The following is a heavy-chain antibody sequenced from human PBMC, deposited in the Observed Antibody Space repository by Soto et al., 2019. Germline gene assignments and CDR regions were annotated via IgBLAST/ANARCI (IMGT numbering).Heavy chain of an antibody. CDR1: GFTFSSYA. J-gene: IGHJ4*02. V-gene: IGHV3-23*01. Sequence: GGSLRLSCAASGFTFSSYAMSWVRQAPGKGLEWVSAISGSGGSTYYADSVKGRFTISRDNSKNTLYLQMNSLRAEDTAVYYCAKDSAYDFWSGYYEGLDYWGQGTLVTVSS. CDR2: ISGSGGST. D-gene: IGHD3-3*01. CDR3: AKDSAYDFWSGYYEGLDY.